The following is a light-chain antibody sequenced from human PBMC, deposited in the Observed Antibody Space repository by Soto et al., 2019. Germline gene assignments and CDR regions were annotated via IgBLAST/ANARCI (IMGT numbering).Light chain of an antibody. Sequence: VLTQSAATLSVFPGDRATLSCRASQALNTSLAWYQHKPGQAPRLLIYLASNRAAGVPSRFSAWGSETDFTLAISDVQPEDFAVYYCQQRQSWPRTFGQGTKV. CDR3: QQRQSWPRT. V-gene: IGKV3-11*01. CDR1: QALNTS. J-gene: IGKJ1*01. CDR2: LAS.